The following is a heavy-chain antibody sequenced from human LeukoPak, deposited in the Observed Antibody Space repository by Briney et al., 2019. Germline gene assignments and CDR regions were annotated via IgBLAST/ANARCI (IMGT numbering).Heavy chain of an antibody. D-gene: IGHD3-22*01. CDR3: ARGIHSYYYDSSGYYSYDY. CDR1: GGTFSSYA. Sequence: ASVKVSCKASGGTFSSYAISWVRQAPGQGLEWMGRIIPIFGTANYAQKFRGRVTITTDESTSTAYMELSSLRSEDTAVYYCARGIHSYYYDSSGYYSYDYWGQGTLVTVSS. J-gene: IGHJ4*02. CDR2: IIPIFGTA. V-gene: IGHV1-69*05.